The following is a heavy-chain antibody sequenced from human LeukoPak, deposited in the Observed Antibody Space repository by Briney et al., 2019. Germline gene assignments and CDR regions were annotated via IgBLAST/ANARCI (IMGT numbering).Heavy chain of an antibody. J-gene: IGHJ4*02. CDR3: ARLQYIDY. CDR2: ISSSSSYI. V-gene: IGHV3-21*01. CDR1: GFTVSTNY. D-gene: IGHD4-11*01. Sequence: SGGSLRLSCAASGFTVSTNYMSWVRQAPGKGLEWVSSISSSSSYIYYADSVKGRFTISRDNAKNSLYLQMNSLRAEDTAVYYCARLQYIDYWGQGTLVTVSS.